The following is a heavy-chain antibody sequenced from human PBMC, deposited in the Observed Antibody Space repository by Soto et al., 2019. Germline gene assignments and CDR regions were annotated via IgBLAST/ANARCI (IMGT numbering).Heavy chain of an antibody. CDR1: GFTFSSYG. CDR2: ISYDGSNK. D-gene: IGHD3-9*01. Sequence: GGSLRLSCAASGFTFSSYGMHWVRQAPGKGLEWVAVISYDGSNKYYADSVRGRFTISRDNSKNTLYLQMNSLRAEDTAVYYCAKAGLVDILTGNYYFDYWGQGTLVTVSS. CDR3: AKAGLVDILTGNYYFDY. V-gene: IGHV3-30*18. J-gene: IGHJ4*02.